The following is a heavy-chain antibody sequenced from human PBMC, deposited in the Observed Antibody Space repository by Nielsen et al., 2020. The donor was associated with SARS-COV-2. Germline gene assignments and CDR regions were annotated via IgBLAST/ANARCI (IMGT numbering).Heavy chain of an antibody. J-gene: IGHJ6*03. Sequence: GESLKISCKGSGYSFTSYWISWVRQMPGKGLEWMGIIYPGDSDTKYSPSFQGQVTISADKSINTAYLQWNSLQASDTAMYYCARGANGHYYYYYMDVWGEGTTVTVSS. D-gene: IGHD4/OR15-4a*01. CDR2: IYPGDSDT. V-gene: IGHV5-51*01. CDR1: GYSFTSYW. CDR3: ARGANGHYYYYYMDV.